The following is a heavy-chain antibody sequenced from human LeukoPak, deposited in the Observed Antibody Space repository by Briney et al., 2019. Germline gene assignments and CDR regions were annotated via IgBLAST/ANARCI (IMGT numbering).Heavy chain of an antibody. Sequence: SETLSLTCTVSGGSISSYYRSWLRQPPGKGLEWIGYIYYSGSTNYNPSLKSRVTISVDTSKNQFSLKLRSVTAADTAVYYCARVTGYVIEDYFDYWGQGTLVTVSS. V-gene: IGHV4-59*01. J-gene: IGHJ4*02. CDR2: IYYSGST. D-gene: IGHD3-22*01. CDR1: GGSISSYY. CDR3: ARVTGYVIEDYFDY.